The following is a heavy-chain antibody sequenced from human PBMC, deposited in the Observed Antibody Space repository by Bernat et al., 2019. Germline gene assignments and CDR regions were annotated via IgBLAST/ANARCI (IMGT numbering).Heavy chain of an antibody. V-gene: IGHV4-30-2*01. Sequence: LQLQESGSGLVKPSQTLSLTCAVPGGSISSGGYSWSWIRQPPGKGLEWIGYIYHSGSTFYNPSLKSRVTISVDRSKNQFSLKLSSVTAAATAVYYCARGIGYYCSGSYFRPHWFDPWGQGTLVTVSS. CDR1: GGSISSGGYS. D-gene: IGHD3-10*01. J-gene: IGHJ5*02. CDR3: ARGIGYYCSGSYFRPHWFDP. CDR2: IYHSGST.